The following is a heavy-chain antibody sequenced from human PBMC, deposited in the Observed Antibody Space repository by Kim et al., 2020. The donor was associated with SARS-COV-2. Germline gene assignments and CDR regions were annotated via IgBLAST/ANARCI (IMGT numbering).Heavy chain of an antibody. CDR3: ARPFLEWLLYQNWFDP. D-gene: IGHD3-3*02. J-gene: IGHJ5*02. CDR1: GFTFSSYA. Sequence: GGSLRLSCAASGFTFSSYAMHWVRQAPGKGLEWVAVISYDGSNKYYADSVKGRFTISRDNSKNTLYLQMNSLRAEDTAVYYCARPFLEWLLYQNWFDPWG. CDR2: ISYDGSNK. V-gene: IGHV3-30*04.